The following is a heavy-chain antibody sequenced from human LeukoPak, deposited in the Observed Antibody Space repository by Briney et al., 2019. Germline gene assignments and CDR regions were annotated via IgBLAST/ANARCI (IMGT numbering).Heavy chain of an antibody. CDR2: IYYTGST. J-gene: IGHJ4*02. CDR3: ARDAEMALDS. Sequence: SETLSLTCTVSGGSIGSYYWSWIRQSPGKGLDWIGYIYYTGSTDYNPSLKSRVTISVDTSKNQFSLKLSSVTAADTAVYYCARDAEMALDSWGQGTLVIVSS. D-gene: IGHD5-24*01. V-gene: IGHV4-59*01. CDR1: GGSIGSYY.